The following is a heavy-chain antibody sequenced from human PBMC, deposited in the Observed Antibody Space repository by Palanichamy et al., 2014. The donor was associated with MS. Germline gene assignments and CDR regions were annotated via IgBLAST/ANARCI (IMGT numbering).Heavy chain of an antibody. J-gene: IGHJ4*02. CDR3: ARGHGGGSYRIDY. Sequence: QSGGWVEGAWASXKVSCKASGYNLIYDGFNWVRQAPGQGLDWMGWISGSNGNTKYAQKFEGRVSVTIDTSTNTAYMELRSLRSDDTAMYFCARGHGGGSYRIDYWGQGTLVTVSS. CDR2: ISGSNGNT. D-gene: IGHD3-16*02. V-gene: IGHV1-18*01. CDR1: GYNLIYDG.